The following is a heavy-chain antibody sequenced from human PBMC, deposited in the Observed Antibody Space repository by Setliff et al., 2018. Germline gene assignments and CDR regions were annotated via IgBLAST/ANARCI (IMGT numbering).Heavy chain of an antibody. CDR3: AKRGPYCSGGTCHYYFDY. CDR1: GYTFTSYY. J-gene: IGHJ4*02. Sequence: RASVKVSCKASGYTFTSYYMHWVRQAPGQGLEWMGIINPSGGSTSYAQKFQGRVTMSVDTSKNQFSLKLSSLTAADTAVYYCAKRGPYCSGGTCHYYFDYWGQGTLVTVSS. D-gene: IGHD2-15*01. CDR2: INPSGGST. V-gene: IGHV1-46*01.